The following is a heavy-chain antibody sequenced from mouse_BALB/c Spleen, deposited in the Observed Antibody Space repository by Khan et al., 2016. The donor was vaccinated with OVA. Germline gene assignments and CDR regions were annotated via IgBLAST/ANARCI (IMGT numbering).Heavy chain of an antibody. CDR3: ARGNYYGYCFDY. CDR2: ISHSGVT. Sequence: QLEESGPGLVKPSQSLSLTCTVTGYSITSGYAWNWIRQSPGNKLEWMGYISHSGVTSYTPSLQSRISITRDTSKNQFFLQLNSVTTEDTATYYCARGNYYGYCFDYWGQGTTLTVSS. CDR1: GYSITSGYA. J-gene: IGHJ2*01. V-gene: IGHV3-2*02. D-gene: IGHD1-1*01.